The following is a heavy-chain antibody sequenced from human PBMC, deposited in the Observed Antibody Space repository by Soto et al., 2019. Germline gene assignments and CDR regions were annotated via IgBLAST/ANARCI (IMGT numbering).Heavy chain of an antibody. CDR2: IKQDGSEK. D-gene: IGHD6-13*01. CDR3: ARDLPGYSSSWYGSPGFDP. J-gene: IGHJ5*02. Sequence: GGSLRLSCAASGFTFSSYWMSWVRQAPGKGLEWVANIKQDGSEKYYVDSVKGRFTISRDNAKNSLYLQMNSLRAEDTAVYYCARDLPGYSSSWYGSPGFDPWGQGTLVTVSS. V-gene: IGHV3-7*01. CDR1: GFTFSSYW.